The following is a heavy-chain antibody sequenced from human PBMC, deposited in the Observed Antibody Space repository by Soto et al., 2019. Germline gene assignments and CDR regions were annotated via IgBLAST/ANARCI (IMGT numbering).Heavy chain of an antibody. CDR1: GFSLSNARMG. CDR2: IFSNDEK. D-gene: IGHD3-16*01. J-gene: IGHJ4*02. CDR3: ARLHNAFGVVETYYFDY. Sequence: SGPTLVNPTETLTLTCTVSGFSLSNARMGVSWIRQPPGKALEWLAHIFSNDEKSYSTSLKNRLTISKDTPKSQVALTMTNMEPVDTATYFGARLHNAFGVVETYYFDYWGRGTLVTVSS. V-gene: IGHV2-26*01.